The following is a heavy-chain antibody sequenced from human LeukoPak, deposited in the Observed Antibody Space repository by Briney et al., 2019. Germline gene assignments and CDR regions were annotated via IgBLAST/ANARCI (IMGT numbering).Heavy chain of an antibody. Sequence: ASVKVSCKASGYTFTGYYMHWVRQAPGQGLEWMGWINPNSGGTNYAQKLQGRVTMTRGTSISTAYMELSRLRSDDTAVYYCARVRTVVVPAADNFDYWGQGTLVTVSS. CDR2: INPNSGGT. V-gene: IGHV1-2*02. J-gene: IGHJ4*02. CDR1: GYTFTGYY. D-gene: IGHD2-2*01. CDR3: ARVRTVVVPAADNFDY.